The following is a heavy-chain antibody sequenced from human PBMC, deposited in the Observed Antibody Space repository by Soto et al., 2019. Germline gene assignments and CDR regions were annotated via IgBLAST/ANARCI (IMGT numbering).Heavy chain of an antibody. J-gene: IGHJ5*02. CDR1: GESVFSNSAS. CDR2: TYSRSKWYN. V-gene: IGHV6-1*01. Sequence: SQTLPLTCDISGESVFSNSASWNCVRQSPSRGLEWLGRTYSRSKWYNDYAVSVKSRIIINPDTSKNQFSLQLNSVTPEDTAVYYCAKGDNLGPKTGYAFDPWGQGILVTVSS. CDR3: AKGDNLGPKTGYAFDP. D-gene: IGHD5-12*01.